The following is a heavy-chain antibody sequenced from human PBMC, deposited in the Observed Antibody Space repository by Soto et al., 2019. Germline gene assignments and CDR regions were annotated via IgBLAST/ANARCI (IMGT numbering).Heavy chain of an antibody. D-gene: IGHD4-17*01. CDR1: GFTFSSYA. J-gene: IGHJ4*02. V-gene: IGHV3-23*01. CDR2: ISGSGGST. CDR3: AKDTSPPPPHGDYELPYFDY. Sequence: GGSLRLSCAASGFTFSSYAMSWVRQAPGKGLEWVSAISGSGGSTYYADSVKGRFTISRDNSKNTLYLQMNSLRAEDTAVYYCAKDTSPPPPHGDYELPYFDYWGQGTLVTVSS.